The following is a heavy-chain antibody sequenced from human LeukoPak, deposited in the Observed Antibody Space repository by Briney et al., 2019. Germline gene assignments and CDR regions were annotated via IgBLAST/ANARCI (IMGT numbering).Heavy chain of an antibody. CDR2: ISAYDGYT. Sequence: ASMKVSCKASGYTFTSYGISWVRQAAGQGLEWMGWISAYDGYTNHAQKFQGRVTMTTDSSTTTAYMELRSLRSDDTAVYYCARVSGSIVARLAWFDSWGQGTLVTVSS. V-gene: IGHV1-18*01. D-gene: IGHD6-6*01. CDR3: ARVSGSIVARLAWFDS. J-gene: IGHJ5*01. CDR1: GYTFTSYG.